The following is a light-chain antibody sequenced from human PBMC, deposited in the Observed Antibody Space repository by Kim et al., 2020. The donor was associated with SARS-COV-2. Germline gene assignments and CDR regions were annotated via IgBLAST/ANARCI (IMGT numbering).Light chain of an antibody. J-gene: IGKJ5*01. CDR3: QQRGN. V-gene: IGKV3-11*01. CDR1: QSVGTY. CDR2: DAS. Sequence: VVRQSPATLSLSPGERATLSCRASQSVGTYLAWYQQKPGQAPRLLIYDASKRATGIPARFRGSGSGTDFTLTIGTLEPEDSAVYYCQQRGNFGQGTRLEIK.